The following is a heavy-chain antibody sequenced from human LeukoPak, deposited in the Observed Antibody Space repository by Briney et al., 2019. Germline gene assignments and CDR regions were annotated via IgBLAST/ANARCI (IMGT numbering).Heavy chain of an antibody. Sequence: ASVKVSCKASGYTFTDYYMHWVRQAPGQGFEWMGWINPNDGDTNYAQKFQGRVTMTRDTSISTAHMEVSRLRSDDTAVYYCARANFLYCSSSTCLFDYWAQETPVTVSS. CDR3: ARANFLYCSSSTCLFDY. CDR1: GYTFTDYY. CDR2: INPNDGDT. J-gene: IGHJ4*02. V-gene: IGHV1-2*02. D-gene: IGHD2-2*01.